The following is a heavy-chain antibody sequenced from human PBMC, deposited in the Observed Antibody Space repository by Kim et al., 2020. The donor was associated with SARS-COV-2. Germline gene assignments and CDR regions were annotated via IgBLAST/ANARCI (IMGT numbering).Heavy chain of an antibody. CDR3: ARGLLGNQPALDH. V-gene: IGHV4-4*09. D-gene: IGHD1-1*01. J-gene: IGHJ1*01. CDR2: IYSSGAK. CDR1: GGSISDHY. Sequence: SETLSLTCLVSGGSISDHYWSWIRQPPGRGLEWLGYIYSSGAKNYHPSLKSRLTMSLDTSHNQFSLKLTAVTTEDTAVYFCARGLLGNQPALDHWGQGALVTVSS.